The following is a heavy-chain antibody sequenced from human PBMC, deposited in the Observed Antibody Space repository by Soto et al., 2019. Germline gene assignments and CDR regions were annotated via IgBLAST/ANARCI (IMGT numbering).Heavy chain of an antibody. CDR1: GFTFSKAW. D-gene: IGHD2-2*01. CDR2: IKSKTDDGTT. Sequence: EVQLVESGGGLVKPGGSLRLSCAASGFTFSKAWMSWVRQAPGKGLEWVGRIKSKTDDGTTDYAAPVKGRWTISRDDSKYTLNLRMNCLKSEDPAVYYCTTEGPGYGSSIICCCFDYWGQGTLVTVSS. J-gene: IGHJ4*02. CDR3: TTEGPGYGSSIICCCFDY. V-gene: IGHV3-15*01.